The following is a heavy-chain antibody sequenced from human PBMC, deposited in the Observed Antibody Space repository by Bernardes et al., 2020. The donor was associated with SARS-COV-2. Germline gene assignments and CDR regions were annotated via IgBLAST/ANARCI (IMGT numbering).Heavy chain of an antibody. V-gene: IGHV1-18*01. J-gene: IGHJ5*02. D-gene: IGHD2-2*01. CDR2: ISGDNGNT. Sequence: ASVKVSCKASGYKFTKYGLSWVRQAPGQGLQWMGWISGDNGNTKYEEEIQDRITLTLQTSSNTAYMELRDLRSDDTAIYYCARVGYCSTAICHSVGWFDPWGQGTLVIVSS. CDR1: GYKFTKYG. CDR3: ARVGYCSTAICHSVGWFDP.